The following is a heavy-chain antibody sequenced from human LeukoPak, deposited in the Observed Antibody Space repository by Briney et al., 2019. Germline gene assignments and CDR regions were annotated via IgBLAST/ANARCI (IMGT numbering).Heavy chain of an antibody. J-gene: IGHJ4*02. CDR3: TTLGYHLDS. CDR1: GFAFSAYE. CDR2: TSGSDTTT. Sequence: GGSLRLSCLASGFAFSAYEMNWVRQAPGRGLEWVSYTSGSDTTTYYADSVRGRFTIFRDNAKNSLYLQMNSLRAEDTALYYCTTLGYHLDSWGQGTLVTVSS. D-gene: IGHD3-22*01. V-gene: IGHV3-48*03.